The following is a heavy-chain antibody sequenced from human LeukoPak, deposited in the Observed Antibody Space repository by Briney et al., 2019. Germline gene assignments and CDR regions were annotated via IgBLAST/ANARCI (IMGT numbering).Heavy chain of an antibody. D-gene: IGHD3-22*01. J-gene: IGHJ3*02. CDR2: IYDSGST. Sequence: PSETLSLTCTVSGGSISSYYWSWIRQPAGKGLEWIGYIYDSGSTNYNPSLKSRVAISVDTSKNQFSLKLSSVTAADTAVYYCACLTTADAFDIWGQGTMVTASS. V-gene: IGHV4-59*01. CDR1: GGSISSYY. CDR3: ACLTTADAFDI.